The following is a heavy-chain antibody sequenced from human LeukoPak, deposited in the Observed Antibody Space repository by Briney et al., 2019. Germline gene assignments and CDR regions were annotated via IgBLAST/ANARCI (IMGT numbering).Heavy chain of an antibody. D-gene: IGHD3-22*01. CDR3: AREVYYYDSSGD. J-gene: IGHJ4*02. Sequence: PSQTLSLTCTVSGGSISSGDYYWSWVRQLPGKGLEWFGYIYYSGSTYYNPSLKSRVTISVDTSKNQFSLKLSSVTAADTAVYYCAREVYYYDSSGDWGQGTLVTVSS. V-gene: IGHV4-30-4*01. CDR2: IYYSGST. CDR1: GGSISSGDYY.